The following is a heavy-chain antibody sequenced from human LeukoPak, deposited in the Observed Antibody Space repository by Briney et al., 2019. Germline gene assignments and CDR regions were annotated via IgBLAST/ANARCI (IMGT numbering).Heavy chain of an antibody. CDR1: GFTVSTNY. J-gene: IGHJ4*02. CDR2: ISSSSSYT. V-gene: IGHV3-11*03. D-gene: IGHD6-13*01. CDR3: AAGTAADF. Sequence: GGSLRLSCAASGFTVSTNYMNWVRQAPGKGLEWISYISSSSSYTDYADSVKGRFTISRDNAKSALYLQMHSLRLEDTAVYYCAAGTAADFWGQGTLVTVSS.